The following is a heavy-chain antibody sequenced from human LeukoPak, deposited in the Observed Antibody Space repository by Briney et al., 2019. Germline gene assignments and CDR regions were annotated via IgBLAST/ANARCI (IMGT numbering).Heavy chain of an antibody. Sequence: GRSLRLSCAASGFTFSSYGMHWVRQAPGKGLEWVAVISYDGSNKYYADSVKGRFTISRDNSKNTLYLQMNSLRAEDTAVYYCARTNGDTAMVPLFDYWGQGTLVTVSS. CDR3: ARTNGDTAMVPLFDY. V-gene: IGHV3-30*03. D-gene: IGHD5-18*01. CDR2: ISYDGSNK. CDR1: GFTFSSYG. J-gene: IGHJ4*02.